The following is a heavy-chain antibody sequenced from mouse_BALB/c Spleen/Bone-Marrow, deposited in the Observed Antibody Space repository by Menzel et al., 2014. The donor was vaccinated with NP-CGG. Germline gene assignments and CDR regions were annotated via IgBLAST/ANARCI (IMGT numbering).Heavy chain of an antibody. Sequence: EVQLQESGGGLVKPGGSLKLSCAASGFAFSSYDMSWVRQTPEKRLEWVAYISSGGGSTYYSDTVKGRFTISRDNAKNTLYLQMSSLKSEDTAMYYCARRYGYGAMDYWGQGTSVTVSS. V-gene: IGHV5-12-1*01. CDR3: ARRYGYGAMDY. J-gene: IGHJ4*01. D-gene: IGHD1-2*01. CDR1: GFAFSSYD. CDR2: ISSGGGST.